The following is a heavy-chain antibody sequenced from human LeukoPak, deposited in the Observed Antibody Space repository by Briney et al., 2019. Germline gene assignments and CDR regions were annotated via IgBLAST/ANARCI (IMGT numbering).Heavy chain of an antibody. CDR3: ARGPYGGSARADY. Sequence: SVKVSCKASGGTFSSYAISWVRQAPGQGLEWMGGIIPIFGTANYAQKLQGRVTMTTDTSTSTAYMELRSLRSDDTAVYYCARGPYGGSARADYWGQGTLVTVSS. CDR2: IIPIFGTA. J-gene: IGHJ4*02. V-gene: IGHV1-69*05. CDR1: GGTFSSYA. D-gene: IGHD4-23*01.